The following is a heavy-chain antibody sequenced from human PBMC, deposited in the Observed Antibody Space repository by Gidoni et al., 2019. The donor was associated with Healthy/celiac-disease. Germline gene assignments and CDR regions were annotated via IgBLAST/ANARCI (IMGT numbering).Heavy chain of an antibody. CDR2: IYHSGST. V-gene: IGHV4-4*02. J-gene: IGHJ6*02. CDR3: ARVCGYSGYDPPCYYYGMDV. Sequence: QVQLQESGPGLVKPSGTLSLTCAVSGGSIRSSNWWSWVRQPPGKGLEWIGEIYHSGSTNYNPSLKSRVTISVDKSKNQFSLKLSSVTAADTAVYYCARVCGYSGYDPPCYYYGMDVWGQGTTVTVSS. CDR1: GGSIRSSNW. D-gene: IGHD5-12*01.